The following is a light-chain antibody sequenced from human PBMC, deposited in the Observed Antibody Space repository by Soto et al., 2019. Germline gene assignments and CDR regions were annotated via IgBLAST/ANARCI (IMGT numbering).Light chain of an antibody. V-gene: IGKV3-15*01. CDR2: GAS. CDR3: QQYNNWPGT. J-gene: IGKJ2*01. CDR1: QSVSSN. Sequence: EIVMPQSPSTLSVSPGERATLSCRASQSVSSNLAWYQQKPGQAPMLLIYGASTRATGIPARFSGSGSGTEFTLTISSLQSEDFAVYYCQQYNNWPGTFGQGTKLEIK.